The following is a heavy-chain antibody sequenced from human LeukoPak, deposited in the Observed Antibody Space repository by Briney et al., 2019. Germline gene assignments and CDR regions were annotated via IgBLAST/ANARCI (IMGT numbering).Heavy chain of an antibody. V-gene: IGHV1-18*01. CDR1: GYTFTSYG. Sequence: GASVKVSCKASGYTFTSYGISWVRQAPGQGLEWMGWISAYNGNTNYAQKLQGRVTMTTDTSTSTAYMELRSLGSDDTAVYYCARGRNVDTAMVTGPDFDYWGQGTLVTASS. J-gene: IGHJ4*02. D-gene: IGHD5-18*01. CDR2: ISAYNGNT. CDR3: ARGRNVDTAMVTGPDFDY.